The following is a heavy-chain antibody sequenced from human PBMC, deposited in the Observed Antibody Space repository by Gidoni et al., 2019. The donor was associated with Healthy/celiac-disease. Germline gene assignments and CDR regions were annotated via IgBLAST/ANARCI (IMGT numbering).Heavy chain of an antibody. D-gene: IGHD6-13*01. J-gene: IGHJ4*02. CDR3: ARDDGIRGSSSGFPDY. Sequence: QVQLVESGGGVVQPGRSLRLSCAASGFPFSSYGMHWVRQAPGKGLGWVAVIWYDGSNKYYADSVKGRFTISRDNSKNTLYLQMNSLRAEDTAVYYCARDDGIRGSSSGFPDYWGQGTLVTVSS. V-gene: IGHV3-33*01. CDR2: IWYDGSNK. CDR1: GFPFSSYG.